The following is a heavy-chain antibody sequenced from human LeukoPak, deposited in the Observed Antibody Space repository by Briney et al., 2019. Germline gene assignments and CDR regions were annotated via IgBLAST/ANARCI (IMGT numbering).Heavy chain of an antibody. CDR1: GFTFSSYA. CDR2: ISGSGGST. Sequence: GGSLRLSCAASGFTFSSYAMSWVRQAPGKGLEWVSAISGSGGSTYYADSVKGRFTISRDNSKNTLYLQMNSLRAEDTAVYYCAKESDIVVVVADGNYFDYWGQGTLVTVSS. V-gene: IGHV3-23*01. D-gene: IGHD2-15*01. J-gene: IGHJ4*02. CDR3: AKESDIVVVVADGNYFDY.